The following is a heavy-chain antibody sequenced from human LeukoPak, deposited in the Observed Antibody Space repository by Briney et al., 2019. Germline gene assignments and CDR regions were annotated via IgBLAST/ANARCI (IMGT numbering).Heavy chain of an antibody. J-gene: IGHJ5*02. CDR1: GFTFSSYA. Sequence: GGSLRFSCAASGFTFSSYAMSWVRQAPGKGLEWVSAISGSGGSTYYADSVKGRFTISRDNSKNTLYLQMNSLRAEDTAVYYCAKDMHYYDSSGVHWFDPWGQGTLVTVSS. D-gene: IGHD3-22*01. V-gene: IGHV3-23*01. CDR2: ISGSGGST. CDR3: AKDMHYYDSSGVHWFDP.